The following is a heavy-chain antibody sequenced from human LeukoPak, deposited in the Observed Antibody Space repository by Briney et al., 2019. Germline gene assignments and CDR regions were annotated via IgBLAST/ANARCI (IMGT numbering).Heavy chain of an antibody. CDR1: GFTFSSYA. D-gene: IGHD3-3*01. J-gene: IGHJ6*02. V-gene: IGHV3-23*01. CDR2: ISGSGGST. CDR3: AWGTIFGVGPAEGMDV. Sequence: GGSLRLSRAASGFTFSSYAMSWVRQAPGKGLEWVSAISGSGGSTYYADSVKGRFTISRDNSKNTLYLQMNSLRAEDTAVYYCAWGTIFGVGPAEGMDVWGQGTTVTVSS.